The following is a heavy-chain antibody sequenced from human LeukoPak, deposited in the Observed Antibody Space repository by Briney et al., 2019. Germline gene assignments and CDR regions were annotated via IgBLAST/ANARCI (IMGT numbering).Heavy chain of an antibody. J-gene: IGHJ6*03. CDR2: INHSGST. CDR3: ARGRNYDFWSGYMGYYYYYMDV. CDR1: GGSFSGYY. Sequence: SETLSLXCAVYGGSFSGYYWSWIRQPPGKGLEWIGEINHSGSTNYNPSLKSRVTISVDTSKNQFSLKLSSVTAADTAVYYCARGRNYDFWSGYMGYYYYYMDVWGKGTTVTVSS. D-gene: IGHD3-3*01. V-gene: IGHV4-34*01.